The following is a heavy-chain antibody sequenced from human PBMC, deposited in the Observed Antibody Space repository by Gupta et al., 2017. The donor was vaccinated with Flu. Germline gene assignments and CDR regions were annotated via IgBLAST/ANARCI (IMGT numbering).Heavy chain of an antibody. Sequence: ALIRQPPGKELEWIGTIYYSGATYYNPPLRSRATMSLDTSRNQFSLRVTSVTATDTAVYYCAGGAGYAAFDFWGQGSLVTVS. D-gene: IGHD2-15*01. CDR3: AGGAGYAAFDF. V-gene: IGHV4-39*01. J-gene: IGHJ4*02. CDR2: IYYSGAT.